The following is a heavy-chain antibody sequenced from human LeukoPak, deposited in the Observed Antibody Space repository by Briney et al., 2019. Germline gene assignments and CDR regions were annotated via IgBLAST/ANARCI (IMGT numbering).Heavy chain of an antibody. Sequence: GGSLRLSCAASGFTFSSYAMSWVRQAPEKGQEWVSAIGGAGDATYYAASVKGRSTISRDNSKNTLYLQINLLRAETTALYYCAKGHQPYSSSSNNFDYWGQGTLVTVSS. CDR2: IGGAGDAT. CDR3: AKGHQPYSSSSNNFDY. CDR1: GFTFSSYA. D-gene: IGHD6-13*01. V-gene: IGHV3-23*01. J-gene: IGHJ4*02.